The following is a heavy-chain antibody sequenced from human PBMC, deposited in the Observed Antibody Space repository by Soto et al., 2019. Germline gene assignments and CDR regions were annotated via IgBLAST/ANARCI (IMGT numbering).Heavy chain of an antibody. CDR2: IWYDGSNK. CDR3: ASFDSSGYLTPQYDY. J-gene: IGHJ4*02. V-gene: IGHV3-33*01. D-gene: IGHD3-22*01. CDR1: GFTFSSYG. Sequence: GSLRLSCAASGFTFSSYGMHWVRQAPGKGLEWAAVIWYDGSNKYYADSVKGRFTISRDNSKNTLYLQMNSLRAEDTAVYYCASFDSSGYLTPQYDYWGQGTLVTVSS.